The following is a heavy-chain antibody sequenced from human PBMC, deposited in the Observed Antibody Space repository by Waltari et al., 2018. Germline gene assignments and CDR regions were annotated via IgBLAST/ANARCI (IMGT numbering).Heavy chain of an antibody. CDR2: IIPIFGTA. Sequence: QVQLVQSGAEVKKPGSSVKVSCKASGGDFSSYAISWVRQAPGQGLEWMGGIIPIFGTANYAQKFQGRVTITADESTSTAYMELSSLRSEDTGVYYCARDESIFGGYFDYWGQGTLVTVSS. D-gene: IGHD3-10*02. CDR1: GGDFSSYA. V-gene: IGHV1-69*13. J-gene: IGHJ4*02. CDR3: ARDESIFGGYFDY.